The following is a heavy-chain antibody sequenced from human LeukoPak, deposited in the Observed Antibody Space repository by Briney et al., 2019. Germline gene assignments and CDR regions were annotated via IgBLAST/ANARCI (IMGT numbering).Heavy chain of an antibody. CDR1: RFTSSSSW. CDR2: INQDGGQK. V-gene: IGHV3-7*01. CDR3: AAITRAYAVLLAY. Sequence: GGALRLSCAASRFTSSSSWMIGARQAPGKGLERVAHINQDGGQKYYLHTLKGRCTISTDNADNSLYLQMDGLRAEDPAVYSCAAITRAYAVLLAYWGQGTLVTVSS. D-gene: IGHD2-2*01. J-gene: IGHJ4*02.